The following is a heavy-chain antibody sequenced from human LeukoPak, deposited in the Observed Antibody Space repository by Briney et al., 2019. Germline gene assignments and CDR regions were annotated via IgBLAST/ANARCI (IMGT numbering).Heavy chain of an antibody. V-gene: IGHV3-23*01. D-gene: IGHD5-24*01. CDR1: GLTFRNHG. CDR2: IIGTGDST. CDR3: ASLYNDYGDY. Sequence: GGSLRLSCAASGLTFRNHGMSWVRQAPGKGLEWVSGIIGTGDSTFYADPVKGRFTISRDNSRNTLYLHMTSLRVDDPAVYYCASLYNDYGDYWGQGALVTVSS. J-gene: IGHJ4*02.